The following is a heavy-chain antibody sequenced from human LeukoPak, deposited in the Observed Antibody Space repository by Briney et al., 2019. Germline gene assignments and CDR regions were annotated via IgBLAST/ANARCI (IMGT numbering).Heavy chain of an antibody. CDR3: ARRRISYAADRFDP. V-gene: IGHV4-4*09. CDR1: GGSISSYY. D-gene: IGHD2-15*01. CDR2: IYTSGST. Sequence: SETLSLTCTVSGGSISSYYWSWIRQPPGKGLEWIGYIYTSGSTNYNPSLKSLFTISVDTSKYQFSLKLSSVTAADTAVNYSARRRISYAADRFDPWGQGTLVTVSS. J-gene: IGHJ5*02.